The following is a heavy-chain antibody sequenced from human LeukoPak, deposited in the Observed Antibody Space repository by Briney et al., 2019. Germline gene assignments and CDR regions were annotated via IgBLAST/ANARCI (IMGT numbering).Heavy chain of an antibody. CDR2: ISSSGSTI. Sequence: GGSLRLSCAASGFTFSDYYMSWIRQAPGKGLEWVSYISSSGSTIYYADSVKGRFTISRDNAKNSLYLQMSSLRAEDTAVYYCARIRYSGSYYYDYWGQGTLVTVSS. CDR1: GFTFSDYY. V-gene: IGHV3-11*04. D-gene: IGHD1-26*01. CDR3: ARIRYSGSYYYDY. J-gene: IGHJ4*02.